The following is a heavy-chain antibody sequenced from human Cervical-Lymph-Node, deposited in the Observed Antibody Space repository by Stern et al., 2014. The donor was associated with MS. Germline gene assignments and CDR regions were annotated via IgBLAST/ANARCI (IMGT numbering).Heavy chain of an antibody. CDR3: TTDWPNYDLLTGYS. Sequence: EVQLVESGGGLVKPGGSLRLSCAASGFTFINAWMTWVRQAPGKGLEWVGRIKSKRDGVTTDYAAPVKGRFTISRDDSKNMLYLQMDSLKTEDTAVYYCTTDWPNYDLLTGYSWGQGTLVTVSS. V-gene: IGHV3-15*01. CDR1: GFTFINAW. D-gene: IGHD3-9*01. J-gene: IGHJ5*02. CDR2: IKSKRDGVTT.